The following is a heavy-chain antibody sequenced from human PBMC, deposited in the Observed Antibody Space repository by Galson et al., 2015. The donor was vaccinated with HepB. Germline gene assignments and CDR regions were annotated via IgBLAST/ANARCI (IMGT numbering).Heavy chain of an antibody. V-gene: IGHV1-2*06. D-gene: IGHD3-10*01. CDR1: GYTFIDYH. CDR2: INPNSGGT. CDR3: AREMTMVRGVLIKEVGVFPY. J-gene: IGHJ4*02. Sequence: SVKVSCKASGYTFIDYHIHWVRQAPGQGLEWMGRINPNSGGTKYAQKFQGRVTMTRDTSTSTVYMELSRLRFDDTAVYYCAREMTMVRGVLIKEVGVFPYWGQGTLVTVSS.